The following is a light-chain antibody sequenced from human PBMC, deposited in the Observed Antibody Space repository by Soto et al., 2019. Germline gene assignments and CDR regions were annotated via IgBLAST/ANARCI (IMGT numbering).Light chain of an antibody. CDR1: HDVSVS. Sequence: EIVLTQSPDTLSLSPGEGATLSCRASHDVSVSLVWYRQRPGQSPRLRIHDASNRATGISARFSGSGSGTDFTLTIGSLEPEESALYYCQQRASWPYTSGQGTKVEIK. V-gene: IGKV3-11*01. J-gene: IGKJ2*01. CDR3: QQRASWPYT. CDR2: DAS.